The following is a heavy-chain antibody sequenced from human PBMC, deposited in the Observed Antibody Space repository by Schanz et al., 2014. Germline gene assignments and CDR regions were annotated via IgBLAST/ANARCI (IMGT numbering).Heavy chain of an antibody. V-gene: IGHV3-30*04. Sequence: QVQLVESGGGVVQPGRSLRLSCAASGFTFRSYAMHWVRQAPGKGLRCVAVISGNGGEKYYADSVKGRFTISRDNSENTLFLEMNSLRLEDTAVYYCARDALGGPHNWFDPWGQGTLVSVSS. CDR3: ARDALGGPHNWFDP. D-gene: IGHD3-16*01. CDR1: GFTFRSYA. J-gene: IGHJ5*02. CDR2: ISGNGGEK.